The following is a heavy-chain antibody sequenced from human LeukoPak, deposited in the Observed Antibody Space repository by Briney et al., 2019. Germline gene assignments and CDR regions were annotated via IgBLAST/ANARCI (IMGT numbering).Heavy chain of an antibody. CDR1: GFTFKNYG. V-gene: IGHV3-30*02. CDR2: IRYDGSNK. J-gene: IGHJ4*02. CDR3: AKDGRFGELLFWY. D-gene: IGHD3-10*01. Sequence: GGSLRLSCAASGFTFKNYGMHWVRQAPGKGLEWVAFIRYDGSNKYYADSVKGRFTISRDNSKNTLYLQMNSLRAEDTAVYYCAKDGRFGELLFWYWGQGTLVTVSS.